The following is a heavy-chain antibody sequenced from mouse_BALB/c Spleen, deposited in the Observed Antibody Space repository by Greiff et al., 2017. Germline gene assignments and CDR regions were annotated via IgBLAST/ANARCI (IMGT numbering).Heavy chain of an antibody. CDR1: GYSITSDYA. J-gene: IGHJ1*01. D-gene: IGHD1-1*01. CDR2: ISYSGST. CDR3: ARRGYTHYYGSSYWYFDV. V-gene: IGHV3-2*02. Sequence: EVHLVESGPGLVKPSQSLSLTCTVTGYSITSDYAWNWIRQFPGNKLEWMGYISYSGSTSYNPSLKSRISITRDTSKNQFFLQLNSVTTEDTATYYCARRGYTHYYGSSYWYFDVWGAGTTVTVSS.